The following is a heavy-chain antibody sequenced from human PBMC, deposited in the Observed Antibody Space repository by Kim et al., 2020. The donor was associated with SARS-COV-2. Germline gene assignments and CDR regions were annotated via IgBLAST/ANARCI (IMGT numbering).Heavy chain of an antibody. D-gene: IGHD4-17*01. J-gene: IGHJ6*02. CDR1: GGTFSSYA. Sequence: SVKVSCKASGGTFSSYAISWVRQAPGQGLEWMGGIIPIFGTANYAQKFQGRVTITADESTSTAYMELSSLRSEDTAVYYCARDGGTTVVTQRPYYYYGMDVWGQGTTVTVSS. CDR2: IIPIFGTA. V-gene: IGHV1-69*13. CDR3: ARDGGTTVVTQRPYYYYGMDV.